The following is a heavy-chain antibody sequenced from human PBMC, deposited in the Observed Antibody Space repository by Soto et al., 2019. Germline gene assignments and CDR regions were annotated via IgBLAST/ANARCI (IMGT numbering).Heavy chain of an antibody. CDR3: ARKIFCSRWCDNAMDV. Sequence: GGSLRLSCAASGFTFSSNWMQWVRQVPGKGLVWVSRINSDGSTTTYADSVKGRFTISRDTSASTAYMELGSLRSEDTAVYYCARKIFCSRWCDNAMDVWGQGTTVTVSS. V-gene: IGHV3-74*01. J-gene: IGHJ6*02. D-gene: IGHD2-8*02. CDR2: INSDGSTT. CDR1: GFTFSSNW.